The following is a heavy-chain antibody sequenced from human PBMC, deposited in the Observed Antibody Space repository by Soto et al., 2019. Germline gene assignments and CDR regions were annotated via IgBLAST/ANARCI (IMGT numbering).Heavy chain of an antibody. Sequence: GGSLRLSCAASGFTFSSYAMSWVRQAPGKGLEWVSAISGSGGSTYYADSVKGRFTISRDNSKNTLYLQMNSLRAEDTAVYYCANDLHYDFWCCYFCHYYGMDVWGQGTTVTVSS. J-gene: IGHJ6*02. V-gene: IGHV3-23*01. D-gene: IGHD3-3*01. CDR3: ANDLHYDFWCCYFCHYYGMDV. CDR1: GFTFSSYA. CDR2: ISGSGGST.